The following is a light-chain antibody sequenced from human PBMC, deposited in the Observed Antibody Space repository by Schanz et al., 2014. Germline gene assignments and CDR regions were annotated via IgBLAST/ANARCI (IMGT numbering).Light chain of an antibody. CDR2: DAS. Sequence: DIQMTQSPSTLSASVGDRVTITCRASQSISWYLVWYQQKPGKAPKVLIYDASSLASGVPRRFSGSGSGTEFTLTISSLQPDDFATYYCQQYNNYATWTFGQGTKVEIK. CDR3: QQYNNYATWT. CDR1: QSISWY. V-gene: IGKV1-5*01. J-gene: IGKJ1*01.